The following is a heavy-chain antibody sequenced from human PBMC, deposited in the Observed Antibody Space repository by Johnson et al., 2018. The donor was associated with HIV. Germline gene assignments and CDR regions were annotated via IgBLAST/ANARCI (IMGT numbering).Heavy chain of an antibody. V-gene: IGHV3-33*03. CDR2: ISRDGGTE. CDR3: AKEQATLWFRASGAAFNI. J-gene: IGHJ3*02. Sequence: QVQLVESGGGVVHPGKSLRLSCVGSGFTFSSYGMHWVRQAPGEGLDWVAFISRDGGTEYYADSVKGRFAISRDNAKRTLSLQMNSLRVEDTAVYYCAKEQATLWFRASGAAFNIWGQGTTVTVSS. D-gene: IGHD3-10*01. CDR1: GFTFSSYG.